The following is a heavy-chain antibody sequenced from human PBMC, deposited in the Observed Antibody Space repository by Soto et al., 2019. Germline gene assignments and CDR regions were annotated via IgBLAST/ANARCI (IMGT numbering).Heavy chain of an antibody. CDR2: TYYRTKWYN. Sequence: QSQTLSLTCAISGDSVSSNSAAWNWIRQSPSRGLEWLGRTYYRTKWYNDYAVSVKSRITINPDTSKNQYTLQLNSVTPEDTAVYYCARARVGVNCFDPWGQGTLVTVSS. J-gene: IGHJ5*02. CDR1: GDSVSSNSAA. V-gene: IGHV6-1*01. D-gene: IGHD3-10*01. CDR3: ARARVGVNCFDP.